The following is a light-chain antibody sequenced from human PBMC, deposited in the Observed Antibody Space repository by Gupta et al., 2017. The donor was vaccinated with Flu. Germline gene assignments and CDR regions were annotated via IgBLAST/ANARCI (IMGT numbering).Light chain of an antibody. V-gene: IGKV2-28*01. Sequence: DIVMTQSPLSLPVTPGEPASISCRSSQSLLHSNGYNYLDWYLQKPGQSPQLLIYLGSNRASGVPDRFSGSGSGTDFTLKISRVEAEDVGVYYCRQALQTLCTFGQGTKLDIK. CDR3: RQALQTLCT. CDR1: QSLLHSNGYNY. J-gene: IGKJ2*02. CDR2: LGS.